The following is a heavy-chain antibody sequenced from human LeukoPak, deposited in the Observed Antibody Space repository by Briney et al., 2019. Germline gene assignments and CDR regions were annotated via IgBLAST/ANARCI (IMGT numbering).Heavy chain of an antibody. J-gene: IGHJ6*03. D-gene: IGHD2-2*01. CDR1: GYSISSGYY. CDR2: IYHSGST. V-gene: IGHV4-38-2*02. CDR3: ARDCSSTSCYFPNYYYMDV. Sequence: SETLSLTCAVSGYSISSGYYWGWIRQPPGKGLEWIGSIYHSGSTYYNPSLKSRVTISVDTSKNQFSLKLSSATAADTAVYYCARDCSSTSCYFPNYYYMDVWGKGTTVTVSS.